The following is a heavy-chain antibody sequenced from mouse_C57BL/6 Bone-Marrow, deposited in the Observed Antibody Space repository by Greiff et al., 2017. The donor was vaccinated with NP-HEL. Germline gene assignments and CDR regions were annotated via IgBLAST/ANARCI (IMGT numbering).Heavy chain of an antibody. CDR3: ARRGTTVVEDYAMDY. D-gene: IGHD1-1*01. J-gene: IGHJ4*01. CDR2: ISNLAYSI. V-gene: IGHV5-15*04. CDR1: GFTFSDYG. Sequence: EVQLVESGGGLVQPGGSLKLSCAASGFTFSDYGMAWVRQAPRKGPEWVAFISNLAYSIYYADTVTGRFTISRENAKNTLYLEMSSLRSEDTAMYYCARRGTTVVEDYAMDYWGQGTSVTVSS.